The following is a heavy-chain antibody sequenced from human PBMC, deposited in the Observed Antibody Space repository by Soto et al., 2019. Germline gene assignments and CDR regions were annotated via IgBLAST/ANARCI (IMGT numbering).Heavy chain of an antibody. V-gene: IGHV4-31*03. D-gene: IGHD3-3*01. CDR3: AREPVLRFLEWSPLDV. CDR2: IYYSGST. CDR1: GGSISSGGYY. Sequence: KPSETLSLTCTVSGGSISSGGYYWSWIRQHPGKGLEWIGYIYYSGSTYYNPSLKSRVTISVDTSKNQFSLKLSSVTAADTAVYYCAREPVLRFLEWSPLDVWGQGTTVTVSS. J-gene: IGHJ6*02.